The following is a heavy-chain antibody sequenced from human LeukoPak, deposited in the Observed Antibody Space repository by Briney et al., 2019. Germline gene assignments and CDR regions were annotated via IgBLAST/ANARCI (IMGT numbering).Heavy chain of an antibody. CDR2: ISSSGSTI. CDR1: GFTFSDYY. D-gene: IGHD3-10*01. J-gene: IGHJ5*02. CDR3: ARDSQLTVRGVISWFDP. Sequence: KPGGSLRLSCAASGFTFSDYYMSWIRQAPGKGLEWVSYISSSGSTIYYADSVKGRFTISRDNAKNSLYLQMNSLRAEDTAVYCCARDSQLTVRGVISWFDPWGQGTLVTVSS. V-gene: IGHV3-11*01.